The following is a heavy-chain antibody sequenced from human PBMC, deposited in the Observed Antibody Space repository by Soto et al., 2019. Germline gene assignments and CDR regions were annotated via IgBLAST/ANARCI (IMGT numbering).Heavy chain of an antibody. J-gene: IGHJ6*02. V-gene: IGHV3-15*07. CDR2: IKSKFDGGST. Sequence: DVQLLESGGGLVEPGGSLRLSCAVSGFSVTDAWMNWVRQVPGKGLAWVGRIKSKFDGGSTDYAAHVKGRFTISKDDSKNMLYLQMNSLKTEDTGVYYCTIQTPDTPMVTEYYYFAMDVWGPGTTVSVSS. CDR1: GFSVTDAW. CDR3: TIQTPDTPMVTEYYYFAMDV. D-gene: IGHD5-18*01.